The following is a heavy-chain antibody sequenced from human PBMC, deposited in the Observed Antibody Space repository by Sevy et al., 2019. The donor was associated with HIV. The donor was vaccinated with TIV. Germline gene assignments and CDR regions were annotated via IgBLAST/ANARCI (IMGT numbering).Heavy chain of an antibody. Sequence: ASVKVSCKASGYTFNSYGISWVRQAPGQGLEWMGWISAYNGNTNYAQKLQGRVTMTTDTSTSRAYIELRSLRSDDTAVYYCARDGYLGTESYYFDYWGQGTLVTVSS. D-gene: IGHD7-27*01. CDR1: GYTFNSYG. J-gene: IGHJ4*02. CDR3: ARDGYLGTESYYFDY. V-gene: IGHV1-18*01. CDR2: ISAYNGNT.